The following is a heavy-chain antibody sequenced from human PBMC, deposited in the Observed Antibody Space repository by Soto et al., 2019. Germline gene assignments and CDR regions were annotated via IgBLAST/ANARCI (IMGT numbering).Heavy chain of an antibody. CDR2: INQSGGT. J-gene: IGHJ4*02. CDR1: GGSFSGYY. V-gene: IGHV4-34*01. CDR3: ARTYSSSWSPFDY. Sequence: QVQLQQWGAGLLKPSETLSLTCAVYGGSFSGYYWSWIRQPPGKGLEWIGEINQSGGTNYNPSLXXRXXISVDTSKNQSSLKLSSVTAADTAVYYWARTYSSSWSPFDYWGQGTRVTVSS. D-gene: IGHD6-13*01.